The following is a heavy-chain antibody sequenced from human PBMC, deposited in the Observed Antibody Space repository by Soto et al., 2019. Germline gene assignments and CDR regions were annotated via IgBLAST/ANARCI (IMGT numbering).Heavy chain of an antibody. J-gene: IGHJ5*01. Sequence: EVHVVESGGGLVQPGGSLRLSCEASGATFANYWMHWVRQVPGKGLVWVSRISNDGSDITYADSVKGRFTASRDNTKNTVFLQMNSLSVEDAAVYYCTSDIPHSGFESWGQGTLVTVSS. D-gene: IGHD2-21*01. CDR2: ISNDGSDI. CDR3: TSDIPHSGFES. V-gene: IGHV3-74*01. CDR1: GATFANYW.